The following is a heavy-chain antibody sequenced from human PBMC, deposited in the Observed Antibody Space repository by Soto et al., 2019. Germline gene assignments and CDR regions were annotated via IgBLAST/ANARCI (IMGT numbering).Heavy chain of an antibody. CDR2: IYYSGST. CDR3: ARGPRGRLWFGELFSYYYGMDV. CDR1: GGSVSSGSYY. D-gene: IGHD3-10*01. J-gene: IGHJ6*02. V-gene: IGHV4-61*01. Sequence: LETLSLTCTVSGGSVSSGSYYWSWIRQPPGKGLEWIGYIYYSGSTNYNPSLKSRVTISVDTSKNQFSLKLSSVTAADTAVYYCARGPRGRLWFGELFSYYYGMDVWGQGTTVTVSS.